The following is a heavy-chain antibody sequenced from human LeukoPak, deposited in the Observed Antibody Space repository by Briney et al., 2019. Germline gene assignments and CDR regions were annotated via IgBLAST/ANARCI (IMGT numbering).Heavy chain of an antibody. D-gene: IGHD3-16*01. CDR2: INTVNGNT. Sequence: ASVKVSCKASGYSFSNYPIHWVRQAPGQGLEWMGWINTVNGNTKSSQQFQGRVTITRDTSASTAYMELSSLRSEDTAVYYCARDLVSIIFTYGGASGCGYWGQGTLVTVSS. V-gene: IGHV1-3*04. J-gene: IGHJ4*02. CDR3: ARDLVSIIFTYGGASGCGY. CDR1: GYSFSNYP.